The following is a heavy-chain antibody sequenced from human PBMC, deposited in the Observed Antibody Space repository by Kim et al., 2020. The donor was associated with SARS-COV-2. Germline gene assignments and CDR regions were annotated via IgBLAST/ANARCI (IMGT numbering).Heavy chain of an antibody. V-gene: IGHV4-59*08. J-gene: IGHJ4*02. CDR2: IYYSGST. Sequence: SETLSLTCTVSGGSISSYYWSWIRQPPGKGLEWIGYIYYSGSTNYNPSLKSRVTISVDTSKNQFSLKLSSVTAADTAVYYCARHGSSGYFDYWGQGTLVT. CDR1: GGSISSYY. D-gene: IGHD6-19*01. CDR3: ARHGSSGYFDY.